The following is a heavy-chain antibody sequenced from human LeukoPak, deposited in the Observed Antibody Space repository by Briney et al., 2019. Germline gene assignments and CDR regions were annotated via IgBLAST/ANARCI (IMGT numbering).Heavy chain of an antibody. CDR3: ARDTAVAYYYYYYMDV. D-gene: IGHD5-18*01. Sequence: SGGSLRLSCAASGFTFSSYGMHWVRQAPGKGLEWVAVIWYDGSNKYYADSVKGRFTISRDNSKNTLYLQMNSLRAEDTAVYYCARDTAVAYYYYYYMDVWGKGTTVTVSS. J-gene: IGHJ6*03. V-gene: IGHV3-33*01. CDR2: IWYDGSNK. CDR1: GFTFSSYG.